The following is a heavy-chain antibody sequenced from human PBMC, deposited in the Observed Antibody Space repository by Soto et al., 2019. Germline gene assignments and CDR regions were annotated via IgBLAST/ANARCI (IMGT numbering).Heavy chain of an antibody. CDR3: AVLYDFWSGYGFVNYYGMDV. D-gene: IGHD3-3*01. CDR2: IYYSGST. V-gene: IGHV4-39*01. CDR1: GGSISSSSYY. J-gene: IGHJ6*02. Sequence: SETLSLTCTVSGGSISSSSYYWGWIRQPPGKGLEWIGSIYYSGSTYYNPSLKSRVTISVDTSKNQFSPKLSSVIAADTAVYYCAVLYDFWSGYGFVNYYGMDVWGQGTTVT.